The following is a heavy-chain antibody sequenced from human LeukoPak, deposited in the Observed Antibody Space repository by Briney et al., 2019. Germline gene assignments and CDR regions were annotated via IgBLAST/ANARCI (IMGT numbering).Heavy chain of an antibody. CDR1: GGTFSSYA. CDR2: IIPIFGTA. CDR3: ARDHYDFWSGYLNFDY. Sequence: SVKVSCKAFGGTFSSYAISWVRQAPGQGLEWMGGIIPIFGTANYAQKFQGRVTITADESTSTAYMELSSLRSEDTAVYYCARDHYDFWSGYLNFDYWGQGTLVTVSS. D-gene: IGHD3-3*01. V-gene: IGHV1-69*13. J-gene: IGHJ4*02.